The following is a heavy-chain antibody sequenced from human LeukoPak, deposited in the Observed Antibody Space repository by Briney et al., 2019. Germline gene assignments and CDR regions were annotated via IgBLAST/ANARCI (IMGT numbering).Heavy chain of an antibody. Sequence: GGSLRLSCAASGFTFSSYGMHWVRQAPGKGLEWVAVISYDGSNKYYADSVKGRFTISRDNSKNTLYLQMNSLRADDTAVYYCAKGTWLISLDYWGQGTLVTVSS. J-gene: IGHJ4*02. CDR1: GFTFSSYG. V-gene: IGHV3-30*18. CDR2: ISYDGSNK. D-gene: IGHD3-22*01. CDR3: AKGTWLISLDY.